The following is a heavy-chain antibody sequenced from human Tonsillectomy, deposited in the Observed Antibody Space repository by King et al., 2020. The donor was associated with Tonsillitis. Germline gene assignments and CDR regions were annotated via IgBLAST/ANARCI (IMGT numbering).Heavy chain of an antibody. CDR3: ARRPLYYSGSWSYYSYFDY. Sequence: QLVQSGAEVKKPGASVKVSCKASGYTFTSYYIHWVRQAPGQGLEWMGIINPSGGSTNYAQKFQGRVTMARDTSTSTVYMELSSLRFEDTAVYYCARRPLYYSGSWSYYSYFDYWGQGTLVTVSS. J-gene: IGHJ4*02. CDR1: GYTFTSYY. V-gene: IGHV1-46*03. D-gene: IGHD3-10*01. CDR2: INPSGGST.